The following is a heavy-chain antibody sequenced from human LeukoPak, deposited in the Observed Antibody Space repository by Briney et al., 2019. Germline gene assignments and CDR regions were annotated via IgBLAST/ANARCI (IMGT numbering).Heavy chain of an antibody. CDR3: VRSYYGSGSYCYFDY. CDR1: GGSFSGYY. J-gene: IGHJ4*02. D-gene: IGHD3-10*01. CDR2: INHSGST. Sequence: SETLSLTCAVYGGSFSGYYWSWIRQRPGKGLEWIGEINHSGSTYYNPSLKSRVTISVDTSKNQFSLKLSSVTAADTAVYYCVRSYYGSGSYCYFDYWGQGTLVTVSS. V-gene: IGHV4-34*01.